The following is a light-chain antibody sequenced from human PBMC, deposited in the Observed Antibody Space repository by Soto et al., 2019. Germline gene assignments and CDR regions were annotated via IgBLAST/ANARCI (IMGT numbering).Light chain of an antibody. CDR2: AAS. Sequence: DIQITQSPSSLSASLGDRVTITCRASPGISNFLAWYQQKPGKVPKLLIYAASILHSGVPSRFSGSGSGTDFTLTISSLQPEDVATYYCQNYNSAPRTFGPGTKVDI. J-gene: IGKJ3*01. CDR1: PGISNF. V-gene: IGKV1-27*01. CDR3: QNYNSAPRT.